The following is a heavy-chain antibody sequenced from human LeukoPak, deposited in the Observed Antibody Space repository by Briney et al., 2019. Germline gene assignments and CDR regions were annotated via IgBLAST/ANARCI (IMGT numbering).Heavy chain of an antibody. CDR3: ARLRRIWNDVEFVDS. CDR1: GFTFSSYS. CDR2: ISSSGSTI. J-gene: IGHJ4*02. V-gene: IGHV3-48*04. Sequence: GSLRLSCAASGFTFSSYSMNWVRQAPGKGLEWVSYISSSGSTIYYADSVKGRFTISRDSAKNSLFLQMNSLRAEDSAVYFCARLRRIWNDVEFVDSWGQGTLVTVSS. D-gene: IGHD1-1*01.